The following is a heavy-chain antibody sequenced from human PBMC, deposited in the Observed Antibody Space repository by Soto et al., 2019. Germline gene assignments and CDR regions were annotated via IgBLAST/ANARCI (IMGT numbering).Heavy chain of an antibody. CDR3: ARGPRNWGVDY. J-gene: IGHJ4*02. CDR2: MNPNSGNT. Sequence: QVQLGQSGAEVKKPGASVKVSCKAAGYTFTSYDINWVRQATGQDFEWMGWMNPNSGNTAYAQKFQGRVTMTRDTSKSTAFMELSSLTSEDTAVYYCARGPRNWGVDYWGQGTLVTVSS. V-gene: IGHV1-8*01. D-gene: IGHD7-27*01. CDR1: GYTFTSYD.